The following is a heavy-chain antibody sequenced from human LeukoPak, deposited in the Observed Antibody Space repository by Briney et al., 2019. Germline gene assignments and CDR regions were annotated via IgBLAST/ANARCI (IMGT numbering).Heavy chain of an antibody. CDR3: ARQWGDCSSTSCYSAD. D-gene: IGHD2-2*01. J-gene: IGHJ4*02. Sequence: GESLKISCKGSGYSFTSYWIGWVRQMSGKGVEWMGIIYPGDSDTRYSPSFQGQVTISADKSISTAYLQWSSLKAADTAIYYCARQWGDCSSTSCYSADWGQGTLVTVSS. CDR1: GYSFTSYW. V-gene: IGHV5-51*01. CDR2: IYPGDSDT.